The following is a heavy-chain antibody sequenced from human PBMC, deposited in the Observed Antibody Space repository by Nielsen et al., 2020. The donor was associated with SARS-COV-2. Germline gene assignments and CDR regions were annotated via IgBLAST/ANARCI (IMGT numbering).Heavy chain of an antibody. CDR3: AKGRDVVVPAALDY. D-gene: IGHD2-2*01. CDR1: GFTFDDYA. CDR2: ISWNSGSI. J-gene: IGHJ4*02. Sequence: GGSLRLSCAASGFTFDDYAMHWVRQAPGKGLEWVSGISWNSGSIGYADSVKGRFTISRDNAKNSLYLQMNSLRAEDTALYYCAKGRDVVVPAALDYWGQGTLVTVSS. V-gene: IGHV3-9*01.